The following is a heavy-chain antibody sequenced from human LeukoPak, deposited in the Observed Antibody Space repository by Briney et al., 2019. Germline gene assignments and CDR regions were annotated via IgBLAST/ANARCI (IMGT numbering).Heavy chain of an antibody. Sequence: PGGSLRLSCAASGFTFSTYSMNWVRQAPGKGLEWVSYISSSSSTIYYADSVKGRFTISRDNSKNTLYLQMNSLRAEDTAVYYCAKAIYSSSRMDVWGQGTTVTVSS. CDR2: ISSSSSTI. J-gene: IGHJ6*02. CDR1: GFTFSTYS. D-gene: IGHD6-13*01. CDR3: AKAIYSSSRMDV. V-gene: IGHV3-48*01.